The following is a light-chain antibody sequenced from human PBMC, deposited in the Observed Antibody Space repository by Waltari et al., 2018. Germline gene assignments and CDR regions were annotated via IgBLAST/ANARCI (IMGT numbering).Light chain of an antibody. CDR3: QQYNNWPPLT. V-gene: IGKV3-15*01. J-gene: IGKJ4*01. CDR2: GAS. CDR1: QSVSSN. Sequence: EIVMTQSPATLSASPGERVTLSCRASQSVSSNLAWYQQKPGQAPRLLIYGASTRATGIPARFSSSGSGTEFTLAISSLQSEDFAVYYCQQYNNWPPLTFGGGTKVEIK.